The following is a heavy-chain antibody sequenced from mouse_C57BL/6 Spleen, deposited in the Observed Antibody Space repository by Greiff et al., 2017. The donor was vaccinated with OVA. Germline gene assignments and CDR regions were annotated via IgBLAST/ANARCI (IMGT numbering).Heavy chain of an antibody. D-gene: IGHD4-1*01. Sequence: EVQLQQSGAELVKPGASVKLSCTASGFNINDYYMHWVKQRTEQGLEWIGRIDPEDGETKYAPKFKGKATVTADTSSNTAYLQLSSLTSEDAAVYYCTVGELGRAMDYWGQGTSVTVSS. V-gene: IGHV14-2*01. CDR2: IDPEDGET. CDR3: TVGELGRAMDY. J-gene: IGHJ4*01. CDR1: GFNINDYY.